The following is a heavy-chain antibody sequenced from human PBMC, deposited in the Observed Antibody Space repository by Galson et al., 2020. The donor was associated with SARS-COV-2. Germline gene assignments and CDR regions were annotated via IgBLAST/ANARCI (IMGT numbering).Heavy chain of an antibody. Sequence: GGSLRLSCAASGFTFTSYEMTWVRQAPGKGLEWISYISDSGTNIYYADSVKGRFTISRDSAKNSVYLQMTSLRAEDTAVYYCASPYLAAASFFGAFDLWGRGTMVTVSS. CDR1: GFTFTSYE. CDR3: ASPYLAAASFFGAFDL. V-gene: IGHV3-48*03. D-gene: IGHD6-13*01. CDR2: ISDSGTNI. J-gene: IGHJ3*01.